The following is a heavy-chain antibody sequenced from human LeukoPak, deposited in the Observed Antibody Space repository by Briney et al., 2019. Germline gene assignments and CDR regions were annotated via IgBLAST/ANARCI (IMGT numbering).Heavy chain of an antibody. CDR2: INPSGGST. CDR1: GYTFTSYY. CDR3: ARWCCSSTSWGTYYYYGMDV. Sequence: ASVKVSCTASGYTFTSYYMHWVRQAPGQGLEWMGIINPSGGSTSYAQRFQGRVTMTRDTSTSTVYMELSSLRSEDTAVYYCARWCCSSTSWGTYYYYGMDVWGQGTTVTVSS. J-gene: IGHJ6*02. D-gene: IGHD2-2*01. V-gene: IGHV1-46*01.